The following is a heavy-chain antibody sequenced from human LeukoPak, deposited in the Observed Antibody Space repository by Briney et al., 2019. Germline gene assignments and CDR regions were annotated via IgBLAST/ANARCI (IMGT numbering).Heavy chain of an antibody. Sequence: GGSLRLSCADSGLTFSSYWMSWVRQAPGKGLEWVANIKQDGSEKYYVDSVKGRFTISRDNAKNSLYLQMNSLRAEDTAVYYCARDWDYGRYFDYWGQGTLVTVSS. V-gene: IGHV3-7*03. D-gene: IGHD4-17*01. CDR1: GLTFSSYW. CDR2: IKQDGSEK. J-gene: IGHJ4*02. CDR3: ARDWDYGRYFDY.